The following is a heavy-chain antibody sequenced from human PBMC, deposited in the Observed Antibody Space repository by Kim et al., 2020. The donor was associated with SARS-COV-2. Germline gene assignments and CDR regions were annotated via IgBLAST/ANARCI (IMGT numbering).Heavy chain of an antibody. Sequence: GESLKISCKGSGYSFTSYWISWVRQMPGKGLEWMGRIDPSDSYTNYSPSFQGHVTISADKSISTAYLQWSSLKASDTAMYYCAREGRSGYRYYYGMDVWGQGTTVTVSS. J-gene: IGHJ6*02. CDR2: IDPSDSYT. D-gene: IGHD3-3*01. CDR1: GYSFTSYW. V-gene: IGHV5-10-1*01. CDR3: AREGRSGYRYYYGMDV.